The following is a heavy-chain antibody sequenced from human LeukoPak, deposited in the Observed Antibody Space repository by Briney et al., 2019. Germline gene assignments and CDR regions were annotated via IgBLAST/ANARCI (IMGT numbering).Heavy chain of an antibody. V-gene: IGHV3-48*03. CDR1: GFTFSSYE. Sequence: GGSLRLSCAAPGFTFSSYEMNWVRQAPGKGLEWVSYISSSGSTIYYADSVKGRFTISRDNAKNSLYLQMNSLRAEDTAVYYCARGYGDLTFFDYWGQGTLVTVSS. CDR3: ARGYGDLTFFDY. J-gene: IGHJ4*02. CDR2: ISSSGSTI. D-gene: IGHD4-17*01.